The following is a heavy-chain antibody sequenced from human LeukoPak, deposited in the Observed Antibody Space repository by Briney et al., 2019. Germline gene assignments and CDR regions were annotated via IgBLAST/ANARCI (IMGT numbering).Heavy chain of an antibody. D-gene: IGHD3-3*01. CDR1: GFTFSSYG. CDR2: IRYDGSNK. Sequence: GGSLRLSCAASGFTFSSYGMHWVRQAPGKGLEWVAFIRYDGSNKYYADSVKGRFTISRDNSKNTLYLQMNSLRAEDTAVYYCAKAYYDFWSGYPNYFDYWGQGTLVTVSS. CDR3: AKAYYDFWSGYPNYFDY. V-gene: IGHV3-30*02. J-gene: IGHJ4*02.